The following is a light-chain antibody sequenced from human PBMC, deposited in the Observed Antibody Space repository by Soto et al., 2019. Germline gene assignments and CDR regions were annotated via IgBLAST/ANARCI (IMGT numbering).Light chain of an antibody. J-gene: IGKJ5*01. CDR2: DAS. Sequence: EIVLTQSPGSLSLFPGERATLSCRASQTVGRNYLAWYQQKPGQAPRLLIYDASTRATGIPDKFGGSGSGTDFTLTISRLEPEDFAVYYCQQYVNSPTTCGQGTRLEIK. V-gene: IGKV3-20*01. CDR1: QTVGRNY. CDR3: QQYVNSPTT.